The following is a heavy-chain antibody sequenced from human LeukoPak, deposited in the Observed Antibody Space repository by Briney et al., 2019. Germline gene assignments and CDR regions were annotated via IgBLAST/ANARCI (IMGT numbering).Heavy chain of an antibody. Sequence: SETLSLTCTVSGASIRSYYWSWIRQPAGKGLEWIGRIYTSGSTNYNPSLKSRVTMSVDTSKNQFSLRLSSVTAADTAVYYCARVLSSSGYCSGGSCYYFDYWGQGTLVTVSS. CDR3: ARVLSSSGYCSGGSCYYFDY. V-gene: IGHV4-4*07. D-gene: IGHD2-15*01. CDR2: IYTSGST. J-gene: IGHJ4*02. CDR1: GASIRSYY.